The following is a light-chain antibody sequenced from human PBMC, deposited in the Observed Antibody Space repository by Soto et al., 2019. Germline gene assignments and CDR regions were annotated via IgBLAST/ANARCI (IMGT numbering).Light chain of an antibody. CDR3: QQYGSSPIT. V-gene: IGKV3-20*01. CDR2: GAS. Sequence: EIVLTQPPGTLSLSPGERATLSCRASQSVIGTYLAWYQQKPGQGPRLLIYGASSRATGIPDRFSGSGSGTDFTLTISRLEPEDFAVYYCQQYGSSPITFGQGTRLEIK. CDR1: QSVIGTY. J-gene: IGKJ5*01.